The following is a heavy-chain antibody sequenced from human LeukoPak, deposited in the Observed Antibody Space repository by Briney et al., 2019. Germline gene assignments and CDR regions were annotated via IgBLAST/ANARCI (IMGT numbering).Heavy chain of an antibody. V-gene: IGHV3-23*01. CDR2: ISGSGGST. J-gene: IGHJ3*02. D-gene: IGHD2-2*01. CDR3: ANPQHQGDAFDI. CDR1: GFTFSSYA. Sequence: PGGSLRLSCAASGFTFSSYAMSWVRQAPGKGLEWVSAISGSGGSTYYADSVKGRFTISRDNSKNTLYLQMNSLRAEDTAVYYCANPQHQGDAFDIWGQGTMVTVSS.